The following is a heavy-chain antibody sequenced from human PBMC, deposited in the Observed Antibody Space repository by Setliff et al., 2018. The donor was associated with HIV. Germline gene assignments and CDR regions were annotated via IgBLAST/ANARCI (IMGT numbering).Heavy chain of an antibody. V-gene: IGHV4-59*11. CDR1: GVSISGHY. CDR3: ARDYIGPDALDI. J-gene: IGHJ3*02. Sequence: SETLSLTCSVSGVSISGHYWSWIRQPPGKGLEWIGYMFSGGTTKYNPSLESRVTISVDSSRNQFSLRLSSVTTADTAVYYCARDYIGPDALDIWGQGTMVTVSS. CDR2: MFSGGTT.